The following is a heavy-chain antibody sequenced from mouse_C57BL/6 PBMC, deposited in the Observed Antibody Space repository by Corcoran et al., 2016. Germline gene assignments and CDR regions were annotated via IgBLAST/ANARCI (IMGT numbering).Heavy chain of an antibody. CDR2: INTYSGVP. D-gene: IGHD2-10*01. V-gene: IGHV9-3*01. Sequence: QIQLVQSGPELKKPGETVKISCKASGYTFTTYGMSWVKQAPGKGLKWMGWINTYSGVPTYADDFKGRFAFSLETSASTAYLQINNLKNEDTATYFCARPPAYYRNHHYWGQGTTLTVSS. J-gene: IGHJ2*01. CDR1: GYTFTTYG. CDR3: ARPPAYYRNHHY.